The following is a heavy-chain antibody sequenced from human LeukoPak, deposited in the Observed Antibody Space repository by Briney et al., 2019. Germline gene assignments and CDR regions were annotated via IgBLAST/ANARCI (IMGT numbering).Heavy chain of an antibody. CDR2: MSSSGNTT. V-gene: IGHV3-23*01. CDR1: GFTFSHYA. D-gene: IGHD6-19*01. J-gene: IGHJ4*02. CDR3: AKGISGSFDY. Sequence: HAGGSLRLPCAASGFTFSHYAIYWVRQAPGKGLEWVSGMSSSGNTTYYADSVKGRFTMSRDNSKNTPYLQMNSLRAEDTAVYYCAKGISGSFDYWGQGTLVTVSS.